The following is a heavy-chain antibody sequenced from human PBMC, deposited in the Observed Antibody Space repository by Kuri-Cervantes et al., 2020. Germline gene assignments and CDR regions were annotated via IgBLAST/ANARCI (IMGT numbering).Heavy chain of an antibody. CDR1: GFTFSSYW. Sequence: ETLSLTCAASGFTFSSYWMSWVCQAPGKGLEWVANIKQDGSEKYYVDSVKGRFTISRDNAKNSLYLQMNSLRAEDTAVYYCARDNGGWGGENYFDYWGQGTLVTVSS. J-gene: IGHJ4*02. D-gene: IGHD3-16*01. CDR3: ARDNGGWGGENYFDY. V-gene: IGHV3-7*01. CDR2: IKQDGSEK.